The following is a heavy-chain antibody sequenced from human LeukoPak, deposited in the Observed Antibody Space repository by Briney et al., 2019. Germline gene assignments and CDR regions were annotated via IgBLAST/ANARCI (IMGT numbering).Heavy chain of an antibody. CDR2: INHSGST. J-gene: IGHJ4*02. CDR1: GGSFSGYY. V-gene: IGHV4-34*01. D-gene: IGHD6-19*01. Sequence: EPSETLSLTCAVYGGSFSGYYWSWIRQPPGKGLGWIGEINHSGSTNYNPSLKSRVTISVDTSKNQFSLKLSSVTAADTAVYYCARAPYSSGWYFYWGQGTLVTVSS. CDR3: ARAPYSSGWYFY.